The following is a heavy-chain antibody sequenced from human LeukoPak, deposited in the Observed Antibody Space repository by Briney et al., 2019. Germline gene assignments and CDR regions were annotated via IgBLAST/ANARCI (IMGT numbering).Heavy chain of an antibody. Sequence: ASVKVSCKASGGTFSSYAISWVRQAPGQGLEWMGGTIPIFGTANYAQKFQGRVTITADESTSTAYMELSSLRSEDTAVYYCARGLDSTVRLYYYYYYMDVWGKGTTVTVSS. CDR1: GGTFSSYA. D-gene: IGHD4-11*01. CDR3: ARGLDSTVRLYYYYYYMDV. V-gene: IGHV1-69*13. CDR2: TIPIFGTA. J-gene: IGHJ6*03.